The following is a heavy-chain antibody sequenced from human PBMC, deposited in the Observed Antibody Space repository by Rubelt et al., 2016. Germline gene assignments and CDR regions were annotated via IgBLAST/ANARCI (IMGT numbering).Heavy chain of an antibody. CDR2: IYYSGST. V-gene: IGHV4-30-4*01. CDR1: GVSMSTGGPY. Sequence: QVQLQESGPGLVKPSQTLSLTCTVSGVSMSTGGPYWSWIRQHPGKGLEWIGSIYYSGSTYSNPSLKSGITTSVDTSRNEFSLRVNSVTAADTAMYYWARLFRQTDYVDYWGLGTLVTVSS. J-gene: IGHJ4*02. CDR3: ARLFRQTDYVDY. D-gene: IGHD4/OR15-4a*01.